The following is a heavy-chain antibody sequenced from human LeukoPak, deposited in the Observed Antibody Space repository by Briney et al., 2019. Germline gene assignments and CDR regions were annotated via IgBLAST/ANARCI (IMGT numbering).Heavy chain of an antibody. CDR2: IYHNGST. V-gene: IGHV4-59*01. J-gene: IGHJ6*04. CDR3: ARDVRRALRFNNFYPYFGMDV. CDR1: GGPINFY. D-gene: IGHD3-3*01. Sequence: SETLSLTCSVSGGPINFYWSWIRQSPGKGLEWIGCIYHNGSTSYNSPLKSRVTTSLDTSKKQVSLMLKSVTAADTAVYYCARDVRRALRFNNFYPYFGMDVWGKGTTVIVST.